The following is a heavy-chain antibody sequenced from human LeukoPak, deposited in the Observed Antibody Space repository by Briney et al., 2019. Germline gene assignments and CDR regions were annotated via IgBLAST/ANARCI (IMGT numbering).Heavy chain of an antibody. CDR3: VRLRTQWEKTHFDY. CDR1: GFTFDDYT. D-gene: IGHD1-26*01. V-gene: IGHV3-74*01. J-gene: IGHJ4*02. Sequence: PGGSLRLSCAASGFTFDDYTMHWVRQAPGKGLVWVSRINSDGSTTNYADSVKGRFTISRDNAKNTLYLQMNSLRAEDTAVYYCVRLRTQWEKTHFDYWGQGTLVTVSS. CDR2: INSDGSTT.